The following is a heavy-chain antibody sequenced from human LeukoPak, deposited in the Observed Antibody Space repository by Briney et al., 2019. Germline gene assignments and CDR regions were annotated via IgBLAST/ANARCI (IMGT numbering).Heavy chain of an antibody. D-gene: IGHD2-2*01. CDR3: ARASQLLFNY. Sequence: SQTLSLTCAVSGGSISSSGYSWSRIRPPPGKGLEWIGYIYHSGSTYYNPSLKSRVTISVDRSKNQFSLKLSFVTAADTAVYYCARASQLLFNYWGQGTLVTVSS. CDR1: GGSISSSGYS. J-gene: IGHJ4*02. CDR2: IYHSGST. V-gene: IGHV4-30-2*01.